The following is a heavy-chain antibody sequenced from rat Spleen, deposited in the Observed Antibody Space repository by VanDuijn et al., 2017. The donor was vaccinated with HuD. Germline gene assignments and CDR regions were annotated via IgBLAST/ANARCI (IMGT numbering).Heavy chain of an antibody. V-gene: IGHV5S23*01. CDR2: FTNGGGTT. J-gene: IGHJ2*01. CDR3: ARHNSGYFDY. D-gene: IGHD4-3*01. Sequence: EVQLVESGGGLVQPGRALKLSCAASGFTFRNYYMAWVRQAPTKGLEWVASFTNGGGTTYYRDSVKGRFTISRDNTKSTLYLQMDSLRSEDTATYYCARHNSGYFDYWGQGVMVTVSS. CDR1: GFTFRNYY.